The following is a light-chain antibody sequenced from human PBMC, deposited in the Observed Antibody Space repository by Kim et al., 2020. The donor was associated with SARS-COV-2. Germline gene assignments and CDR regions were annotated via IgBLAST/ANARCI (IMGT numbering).Light chain of an antibody. CDR3: QQYGSSPPVIT. CDR2: GAS. V-gene: IGKV3-20*01. Sequence: GERAPLSCRASQSFSSSYLAWYQQKPGQAPRLLIYGASSRATGIPDRFSGSGSGTDFTLTISRLEPEDFAVYYCQQYGSSPPVITFGQGTRLEIK. CDR1: QSFSSSY. J-gene: IGKJ5*01.